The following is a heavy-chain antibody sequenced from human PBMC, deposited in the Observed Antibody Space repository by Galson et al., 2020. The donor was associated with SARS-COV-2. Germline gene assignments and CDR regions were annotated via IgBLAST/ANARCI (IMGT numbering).Heavy chain of an antibody. V-gene: IGHV3-21*01. CDR2: ISSSSSYI. CDR1: GFTFSSYS. Sequence: NSGGSLRLSCAASGFTFSSYSMNWVRQAPGQGLEWVSSISSSSSYIYYADSVKGRFTISRDNAKNSLYLQMNSLRAEDTAVYYCASGPGIAAAGTYDYGMDVWGQGTTVTVSS. D-gene: IGHD6-13*01. CDR3: ASGPGIAAAGTYDYGMDV. J-gene: IGHJ6*02.